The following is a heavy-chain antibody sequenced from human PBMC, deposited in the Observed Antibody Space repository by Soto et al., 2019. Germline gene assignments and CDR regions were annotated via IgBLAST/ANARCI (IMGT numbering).Heavy chain of an antibody. V-gene: IGHV4-34*01. D-gene: IGHD3-3*01. CDR1: GGSFSGYY. Sequence: QVQLQQWGAGLLKPSETLSLTCAVYGGSFSGYYWSWIRQPPGKGLEWIGEINHSGSTNYNPSIKSRVTISVDTSKNQFSLKLSSVTAADTAVYYCARGPLSGRGRSGYFSSWGQGTLVTVSS. CDR2: INHSGST. CDR3: ARGPLSGRGRSGYFSS. J-gene: IGHJ5*02.